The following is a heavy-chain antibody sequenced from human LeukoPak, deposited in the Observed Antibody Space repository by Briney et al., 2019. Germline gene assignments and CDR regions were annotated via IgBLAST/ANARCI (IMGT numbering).Heavy chain of an antibody. V-gene: IGHV4-39*07. CDR3: ARGPRDDFWSGYYYFDY. CDR2: IYYSGST. Sequence: SETLSLTCTVSGGSISSSSYYWGWIRQPPGKGLECIGSIYYSGSTYYNPSLKSRVTISVDRSKNQFSLKLSSVTAADTAVYYCARGPRDDFWSGYYYFDYWGQGTLVTVSS. D-gene: IGHD3-3*01. J-gene: IGHJ4*02. CDR1: GGSISSSSYY.